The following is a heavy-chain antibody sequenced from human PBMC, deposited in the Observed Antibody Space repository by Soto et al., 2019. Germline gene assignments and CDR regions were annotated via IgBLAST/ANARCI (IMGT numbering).Heavy chain of an antibody. V-gene: IGHV4-59*08. J-gene: IGHJ6*02. D-gene: IGHD3-10*01. CDR1: GGSISSYY. Sequence: QVQLQESGPGLVKPSETLSLSCTVPGGSISSYYWSWFRQSPGTRMEWIGYVHHSWGSSYNPSLQSRVAISRDTSKSQFSLKVNSVNATDTAVYYCARQGFGPLHGLVDAWGQGTTVTVSS. CDR3: ARQGFGPLHGLVDA. CDR2: VHHSWGS.